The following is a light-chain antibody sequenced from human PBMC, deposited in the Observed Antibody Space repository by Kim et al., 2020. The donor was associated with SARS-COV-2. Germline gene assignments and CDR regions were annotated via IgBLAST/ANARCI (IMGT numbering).Light chain of an antibody. V-gene: IGLV1-51*01. CDR1: SSNIGNNY. CDR3: GTWDSSLSAL. J-gene: IGLJ2*01. Sequence: QSVLTQPPSVSAAPGQKVTISCSGSSSNIGNNYVSWYQQLPGTAPKLLIYDNNKRPSGIPDRFSGSKSGTSATLGITGLQTGDEADYYCGTWDSSLSALFGGGTQLPS. CDR2: DNN.